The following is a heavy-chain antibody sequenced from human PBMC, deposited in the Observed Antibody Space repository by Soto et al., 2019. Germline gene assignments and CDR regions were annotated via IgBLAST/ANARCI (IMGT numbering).Heavy chain of an antibody. J-gene: IGHJ6*02. CDR1: GFTFSSYS. V-gene: IGHV3-21*01. D-gene: IGHD2-2*03. Sequence: VGSLRLSCAASGFTFSSYSMNWVRQAPGKGLEWVSSISSSSSYIYYADSVKGRFTISRDNAKNSLYLQMNSLRAEDTAVYYCARDHYPGYCSSTSCRKSPYSYYYGMDVWGQGTTVTVSS. CDR2: ISSSSSYI. CDR3: ARDHYPGYCSSTSCRKSPYSYYYGMDV.